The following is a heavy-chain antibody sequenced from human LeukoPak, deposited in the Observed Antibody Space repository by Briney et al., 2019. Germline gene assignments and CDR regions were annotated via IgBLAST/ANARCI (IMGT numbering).Heavy chain of an antibody. Sequence: PSETLSLTCAVYGGSFSGYYWSWVRQAPGKGLEWVSAISGSGGSTYYADSVKGRFTTSRDNSKNTLYLQMNSLRAEDTAVYYCAKVRGSYGAFDIWGQGTMVTVSS. J-gene: IGHJ3*02. D-gene: IGHD1-26*01. V-gene: IGHV3-23*01. CDR1: GGSFSGYY. CDR3: AKVRGSYGAFDI. CDR2: ISGSGGST.